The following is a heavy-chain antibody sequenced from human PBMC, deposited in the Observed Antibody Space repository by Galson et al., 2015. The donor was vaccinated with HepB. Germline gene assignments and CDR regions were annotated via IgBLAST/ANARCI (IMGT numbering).Heavy chain of an antibody. J-gene: IGHJ4*02. CDR3: APDYDTSRYYLAH. CDR1: GFTFSSYW. CDR2: ISRDGKNQ. V-gene: IGHV3-30*03. Sequence: SLRLSCAASGFTFSSYWMHWVRQAPDKGLEWVALISRDGKNQHYADSVKGRLTISRDNSKNTLYLQVSTLKTEDTAIYYCAPDYDTSRYYLAHWGQGTLVTVSS. D-gene: IGHD3-22*01.